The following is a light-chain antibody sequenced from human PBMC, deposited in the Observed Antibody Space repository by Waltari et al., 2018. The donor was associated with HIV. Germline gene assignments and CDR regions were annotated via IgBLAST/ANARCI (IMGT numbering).Light chain of an antibody. CDR1: QSVSSN. V-gene: IGKV3-15*01. CDR3: QQYNNWPPLFT. Sequence: EIVMTLSPATLSVSPGERATLSCRASQSVSSNLAWYQQKPGQAHRLLIYGAAPRATGIPARFSGSGSGTEFTLTISSLQSEDFAVYYCQQYNNWPPLFTFGPGTKVDIK. J-gene: IGKJ3*01. CDR2: GAA.